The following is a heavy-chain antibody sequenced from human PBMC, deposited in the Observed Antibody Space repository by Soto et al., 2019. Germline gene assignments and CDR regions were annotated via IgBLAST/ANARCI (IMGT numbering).Heavy chain of an antibody. J-gene: IGHJ2*01. CDR3: ARGSLEQWRARGWYFDL. Sequence: EVQLVESGGGLVKPGGSLRLSCAASGFTFSSYSMNWVRQAPGKGLEWVSSISSSSSYIYYADSVKGRFTISRDNAKNSLYLQMNSLRAEDTAVYYCARGSLEQWRARGWYFDLWGRGTLVTVSS. D-gene: IGHD6-19*01. CDR2: ISSSSSYI. CDR1: GFTFSSYS. V-gene: IGHV3-21*01.